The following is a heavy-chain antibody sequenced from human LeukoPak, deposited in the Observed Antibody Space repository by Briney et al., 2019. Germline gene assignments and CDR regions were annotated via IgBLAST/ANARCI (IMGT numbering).Heavy chain of an antibody. J-gene: IGHJ4*02. CDR2: ISGSGGST. CDR3: AKAKITTILRYLFDY. D-gene: IGHD3-22*01. V-gene: IGHV3-23*01. Sequence: GGSLRLSCAASGFTFSSYAMSWVRQAPGKGLEWVSAISGSGGSTYYADSVKGRFTISRDNSKNTLYLQMDSLRAEDTAVYYCAKAKITTILRYLFDYWGQGTLVTVSS. CDR1: GFTFSSYA.